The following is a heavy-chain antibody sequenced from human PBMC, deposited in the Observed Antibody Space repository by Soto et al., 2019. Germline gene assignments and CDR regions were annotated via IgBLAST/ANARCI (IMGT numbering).Heavy chain of an antibody. V-gene: IGHV1-69*13. Sequence: ASVKVSCKAPGGTFSSYAISCVRQAPGQGLEWMGGIIPIFGTANYAQKFQSRVTITADESTSTAYMELSSLRSEDTAVYYCARDSAGYYDFWSGYPSCYYYYGIDVWGQGTTVTVSS. CDR3: ARDSAGYYDFWSGYPSCYYYYGIDV. D-gene: IGHD3-3*01. CDR1: GGTFSSYA. J-gene: IGHJ6*02. CDR2: IIPIFGTA.